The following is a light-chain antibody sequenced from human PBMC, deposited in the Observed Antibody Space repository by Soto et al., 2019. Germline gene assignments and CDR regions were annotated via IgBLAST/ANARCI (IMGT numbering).Light chain of an antibody. J-gene: IGKJ4*01. Sequence: EIVLTQSPATLSLSPGERATLSCRASQSVSSYLAWYQQKPGQAPRLLIYDASNRATGIPARFSGSGSGTDFTPTISSLAPEDFAVYCCQQRTNWPALTFGGGTKVEIK. CDR2: DAS. CDR1: QSVSSY. V-gene: IGKV3-11*01. CDR3: QQRTNWPALT.